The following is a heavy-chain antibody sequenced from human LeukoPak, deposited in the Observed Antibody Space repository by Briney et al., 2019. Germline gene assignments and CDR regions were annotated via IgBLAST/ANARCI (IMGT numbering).Heavy chain of an antibody. CDR2: IIPIFGTA. CDR3: ARPHCSSTSCPYNWFDP. D-gene: IGHD2-2*01. J-gene: IGHJ5*02. CDR1: GGTFSSYA. Sequence: GASVKVSCKASGGTFSSYAISWVRQAPGQGLEWMGGIIPIFGTANYAQKFQGRVTITADESTSTAYMELSSLRSEDTAVYYCARPHCSSTSCPYNWFDPWGQGTLVTVSS. V-gene: IGHV1-69*13.